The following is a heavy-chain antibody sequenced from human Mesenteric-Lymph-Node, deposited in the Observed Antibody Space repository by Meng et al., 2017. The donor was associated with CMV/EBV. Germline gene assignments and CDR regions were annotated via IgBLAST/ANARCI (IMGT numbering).Heavy chain of an antibody. V-gene: IGHV3-64*04. CDR3: ARDRGRKGLWLYYFDY. CDR2: ISVDGGRT. CDR1: GFSLSDSV. Sequence: SGFSLSDSVMHWVRQAPGERLEYVSAISVDGGRTHYADSVKDRFKISKDDSKNTLYLQMNSLRVEDTAVFYCARDRGRKGLWLYYFDYWGQGILVTVSS. J-gene: IGHJ4*02. D-gene: IGHD3-10*01.